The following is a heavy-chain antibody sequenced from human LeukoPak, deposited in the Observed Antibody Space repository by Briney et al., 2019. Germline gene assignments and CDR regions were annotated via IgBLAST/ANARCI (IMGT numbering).Heavy chain of an antibody. CDR2: IYGGGST. D-gene: IGHD2-21*02. CDR1: GFTVSKNY. J-gene: IGHJ3*02. Sequence: PGGSLRLSCAASGFTVSKNYMTWVRQAPGKGLEWVSVIYGGGSTYYPDSVKGRFTISRDNSKNILFLQMNSLRADDTAIYYCAGLPVVTAVTGAFQIWGQGTMVTVSS. CDR3: AGLPVVTAVTGAFQI. V-gene: IGHV3-53*01.